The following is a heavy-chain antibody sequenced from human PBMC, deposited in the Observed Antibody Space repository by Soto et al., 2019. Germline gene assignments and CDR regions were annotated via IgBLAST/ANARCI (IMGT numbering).Heavy chain of an antibody. CDR3: AHRQQQQGQTVGDAFDI. J-gene: IGHJ3*02. CDR1: GLSLSTSGVG. V-gene: IGHV2-5*02. D-gene: IGHD6-13*01. Sequence: QITLKESGPTLVKPTQTLTLTCTFSGLSLSTSGVGVGWIRQPPGKALEWLALINWEDDKRYRPSLKSRITITKDTSKNQVVLIMPNMDPVDTATYYCAHRQQQQGQTVGDAFDIWGQGTMVTVSS. CDR2: INWEDDK.